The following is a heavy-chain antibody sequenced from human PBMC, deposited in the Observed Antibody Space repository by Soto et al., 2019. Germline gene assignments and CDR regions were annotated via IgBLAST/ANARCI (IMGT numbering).Heavy chain of an antibody. J-gene: IGHJ4*02. CDR3: AKLINSGSYY. CDR2: ISASGANT. Sequence: GVSLRLSCAASGFSFNNFAMIWVRQAPGKGLQWVSAISASGANTFYADSVKGRFTVSRDNSKNTLFLQVNSLRAEDTAVYYCAKLINSGSYYWGQGT. V-gene: IGHV3-23*01. D-gene: IGHD3-10*01. CDR1: GFSFNNFA.